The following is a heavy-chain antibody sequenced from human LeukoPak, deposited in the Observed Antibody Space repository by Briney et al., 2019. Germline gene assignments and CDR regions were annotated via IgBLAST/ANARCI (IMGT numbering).Heavy chain of an antibody. CDR1: GFTFSSYS. D-gene: IGHD2-15*01. Sequence: GGSLRLSCAASGFTFSSYSMNWVRQAPGKGLEWVSYISSSGFNIYYADSVKGRFTISRDNAKNSLYLQMNSLRAEDTAVYYCAGQSRLGYCSGGSCYSQPFDPWGQGTLVTVSS. CDR2: ISSSGFNI. J-gene: IGHJ5*02. CDR3: AGQSRLGYCSGGSCYSQPFDP. V-gene: IGHV3-48*04.